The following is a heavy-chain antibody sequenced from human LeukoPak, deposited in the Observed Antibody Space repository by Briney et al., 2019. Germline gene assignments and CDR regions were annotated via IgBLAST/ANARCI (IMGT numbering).Heavy chain of an antibody. D-gene: IGHD1-1*01. CDR1: GGSISNYY. Sequence: SETLSLTCTVSGGSISNYYWSWIRQPPGKGLEWIGYIFYGSTNYNPSLKSRVTMSVDTSKNLFSLKLSSVTAADTAVYYCAGGGTEGGLEISFFFDLWGRGTLVTVSS. CDR3: AGGGTEGGLEISFFFDL. CDR2: IFYGST. J-gene: IGHJ2*01. V-gene: IGHV4-59*01.